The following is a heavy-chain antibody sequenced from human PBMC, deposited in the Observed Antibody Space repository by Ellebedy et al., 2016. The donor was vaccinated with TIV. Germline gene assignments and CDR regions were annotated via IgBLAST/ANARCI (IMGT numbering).Heavy chain of an antibody. CDR3: ARARGFSYFDF. J-gene: IGHJ4*02. CDR2: INVGNANT. V-gene: IGHV1-3*01. Sequence: AASVKVSCKAFGFTFVSYAIQWVRQAPGQRLEWLGWINVGNANTRYSQKFQGRVTITRGTSASTAYMELTSLTSEDTAIYYCARARGFSYFDFWGQGTLVTVSS. CDR1: GFTFVSYA.